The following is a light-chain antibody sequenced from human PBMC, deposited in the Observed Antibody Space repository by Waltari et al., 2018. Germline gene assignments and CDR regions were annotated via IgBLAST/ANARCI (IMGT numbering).Light chain of an antibody. J-gene: IGKJ4*01. CDR2: DAS. CDR1: QSISRL. CDR3: QQYSGYSGP. Sequence: DIQMTQFPSTLSASVGDRVTITCRASQSISRLLAWYQPKPGKAPKLLIYDASTLESGVPSRFSGSRSGTEFTLAISSLQPDDFATYYCQQYSGYSGPFGGGTKVEIK. V-gene: IGKV1-5*01.